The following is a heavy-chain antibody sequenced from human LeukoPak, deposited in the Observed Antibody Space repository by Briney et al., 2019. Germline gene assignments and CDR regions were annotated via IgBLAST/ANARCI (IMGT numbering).Heavy chain of an antibody. V-gene: IGHV1-2*06. Sequence: GASVKVSCKASGYTFTGYYMHWVRQAPGQGLEWMGRINPNSGGTNYAQKFQGRVTMTRDTSISTAYMALSRLRSDDTAVYYCATEHDYCSSTSCYPSYFDYWGQGTLVTVSS. CDR3: ATEHDYCSSTSCYPSYFDY. D-gene: IGHD2-2*01. J-gene: IGHJ4*02. CDR2: INPNSGGT. CDR1: GYTFTGYY.